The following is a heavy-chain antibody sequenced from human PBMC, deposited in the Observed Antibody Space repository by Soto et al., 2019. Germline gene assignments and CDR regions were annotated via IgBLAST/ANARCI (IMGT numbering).Heavy chain of an antibody. Sequence: EVQLVESGGGVVRPGGSLRLSCAASGFTFDDYGLSWVRQAPGKGLEWVSGINGNGGSTRYADSVKGRFTISRDNAKNSLYLQMNSLRAEDTALYYCASGIVGATTYGMDVWGQGTTVTVSS. D-gene: IGHD1-26*01. V-gene: IGHV3-20*04. J-gene: IGHJ6*02. CDR2: INGNGGST. CDR1: GFTFDDYG. CDR3: ASGIVGATTYGMDV.